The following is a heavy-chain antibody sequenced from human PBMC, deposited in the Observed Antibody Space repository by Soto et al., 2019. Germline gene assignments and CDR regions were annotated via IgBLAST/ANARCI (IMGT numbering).Heavy chain of an antibody. D-gene: IGHD6-13*01. J-gene: IGHJ5*02. CDR1: GYSISSGYY. Sequence: SETLSLTCVVSGYSISSGYYWGWIRQPPGKELEWIASIYHSGNTFYNPSLKSRVSISLDTSKNQFSLNLNSVTAADTAVYYCARVSSSWPYNWFDPWGQGTLVTVSS. CDR2: IYHSGNT. CDR3: ARVSSSWPYNWFDP. V-gene: IGHV4-38-2*01.